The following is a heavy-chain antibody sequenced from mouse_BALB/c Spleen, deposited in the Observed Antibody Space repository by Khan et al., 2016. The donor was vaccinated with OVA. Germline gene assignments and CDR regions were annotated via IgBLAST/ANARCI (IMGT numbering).Heavy chain of an antibody. CDR1: GYSITSDYA. CDR2: ISSSDST. Sequence: EVQLLETGPGLMKPSQSLSLTCTVTGYSITSDYAWNWIRQFPGNKLEWMGYISSSDSTNYNPALKSRISITRDTSKNQFFLQLNSVTTEDTATYYCARDGSRYNYAMDYWGQGTSVTVSS. V-gene: IGHV3-2*02. J-gene: IGHJ4*01. CDR3: ARDGSRYNYAMDY. D-gene: IGHD2-3*01.